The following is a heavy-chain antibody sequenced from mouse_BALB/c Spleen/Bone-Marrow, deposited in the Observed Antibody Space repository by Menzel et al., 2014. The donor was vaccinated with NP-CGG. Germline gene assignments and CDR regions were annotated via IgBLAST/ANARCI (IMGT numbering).Heavy chain of an antibody. V-gene: IGHV5-4*02. J-gene: IGHJ2*01. CDR2: ISDGGSYT. CDR1: GFTFXDYY. D-gene: IGHD1-1*01. CDR3: ARGSSYFDY. Sequence: EVKLVESGGGLVKPGGSLKLSCAASGFTFXDYYMYWVRQTPEKRLEWVATISDGGSYTYYPDSVKGRFTISRGNAKNNLYLQMSSLKSEDTAMYYCARGSSYFDYWGQGTTLTVSS.